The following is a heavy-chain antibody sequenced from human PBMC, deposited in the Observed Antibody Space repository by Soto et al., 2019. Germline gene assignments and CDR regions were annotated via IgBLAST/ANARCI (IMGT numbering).Heavy chain of an antibody. CDR1: GFTFSSYG. V-gene: IGHV3-33*01. CDR3: ARVSVPAATPSYYYGMDV. J-gene: IGHJ6*02. CDR2: IWYDGSNK. D-gene: IGHD2-2*01. Sequence: QVQLVESGRGVVQPGRSLRLSCAASGFTFSSYGMHWVRQAPGKGLEWVAVIWYDGSNKYYADSVKGRFTISRDNSKNTLYLQMNSLRAEDTAVYYCARVSVPAATPSYYYGMDVWGQGTTVTVSS.